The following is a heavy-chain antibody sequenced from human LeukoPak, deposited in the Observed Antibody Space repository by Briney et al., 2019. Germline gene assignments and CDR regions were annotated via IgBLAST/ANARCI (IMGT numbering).Heavy chain of an antibody. Sequence: GGSLRLSCAASGFTVSSYSMNWVRQAPGKGLEWVSSISSSSSYIYYADSVKGRFTISRDNAKNSLYLQTNSLRAEDTAVYYCASLCGYSRDYYYMDVWGEGTTVTVSS. V-gene: IGHV3-21*01. J-gene: IGHJ6*03. CDR2: ISSSSSYI. CDR3: ASLCGYSRDYYYMDV. CDR1: GFTVSSYS. D-gene: IGHD3-22*01.